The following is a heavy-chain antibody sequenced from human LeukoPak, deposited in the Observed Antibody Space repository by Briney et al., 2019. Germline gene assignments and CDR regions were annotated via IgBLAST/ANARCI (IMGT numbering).Heavy chain of an antibody. V-gene: IGHV4-34*01. D-gene: IGHD1-7*01. Sequence: SETLSLTCAVYGGSFSGYYWSWIRQPPGKGLEWIGEVNHSGSTNYNPSLKSRVTLSVDTSKNQFSLKLSSVTAADTAVYYCARDAKTKGFDPWGQGTLVTVSS. CDR2: VNHSGST. CDR3: ARDAKTKGFDP. CDR1: GGSFSGYY. J-gene: IGHJ5*02.